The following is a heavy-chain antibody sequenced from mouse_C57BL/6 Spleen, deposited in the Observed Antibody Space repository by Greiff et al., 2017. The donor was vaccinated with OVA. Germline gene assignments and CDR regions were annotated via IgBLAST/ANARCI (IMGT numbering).Heavy chain of an antibody. J-gene: IGHJ4*01. D-gene: IGHD2-1*01. CDR3: ARGDGNLYYAMDY. Sequence: EVQLQQSGPELVKPGASVKISCKASGYTFTDYYMNWVKQSHGKSLEWIGDINPNNGGTSYNQKFKGKATLTVDKSSSTAYMELRRLTSEDSAVYYSARGDGNLYYAMDYWGPGTSVTVSS. CDR1: GYTFTDYY. V-gene: IGHV1-26*01. CDR2: INPNNGGT.